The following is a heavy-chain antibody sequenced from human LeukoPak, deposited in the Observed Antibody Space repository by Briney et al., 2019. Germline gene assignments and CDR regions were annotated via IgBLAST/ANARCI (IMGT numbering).Heavy chain of an antibody. J-gene: IGHJ4*02. CDR3: ARLPQSVYFDY. CDR1: GYRFSDYW. CDR2: INSSDSDT. Sequence: RESLKISCKGSGYRFSDYWIGWVRQMPGKGLEWMGIINSSDSDTRYSPSFQGQVTISADKSISTAYLQWRSLKASDTAMYYCARLPQSVYFDYWGQGTLVTVSS. V-gene: IGHV5-51*01.